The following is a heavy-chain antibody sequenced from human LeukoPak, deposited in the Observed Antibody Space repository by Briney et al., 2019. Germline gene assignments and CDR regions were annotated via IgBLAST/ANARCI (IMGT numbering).Heavy chain of an antibody. CDR2: ISGSGGST. Sequence: GGSLRLSCAASGFTFSTYAMTWVRQAPGKGLEWVSTISGSGGSTYYADSVKGRFTISRDNSKNTLYLQMNSLRGEDTAVYYCGKDQVWGHPHYFDCWGQGTLVTVSS. CDR1: GFTFSTYA. V-gene: IGHV3-23*01. D-gene: IGHD3-16*01. J-gene: IGHJ4*02. CDR3: GKDQVWGHPHYFDC.